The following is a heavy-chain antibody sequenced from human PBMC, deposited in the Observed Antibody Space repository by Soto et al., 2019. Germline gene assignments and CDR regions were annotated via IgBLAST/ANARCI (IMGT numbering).Heavy chain of an antibody. J-gene: IGHJ4*02. D-gene: IGHD6-13*01. V-gene: IGHV4-61*01. CDR1: GGSVSGGSYY. CDR3: PRASTAATNPPFDY. CDR2: IYYSGST. Sequence: SETLSLTCTVSGGSVSGGSYYWSWIRQPPGKGLEWIGYIYYSGSTNYNPSLKSRVTISVDTSKNQFSLNLSSVTAADTAVYYRPRASTAATNPPFDYWGQGTLVTVSS.